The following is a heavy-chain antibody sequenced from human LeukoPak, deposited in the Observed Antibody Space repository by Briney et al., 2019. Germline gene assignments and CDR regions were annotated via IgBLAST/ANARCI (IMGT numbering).Heavy chain of an antibody. V-gene: IGHV5-51*01. CDR1: GYSLTSYW. Sequence: GESLKISCNGSGYSLTSYWIGWVRQIPGKGLEWMGIIYYGESDNRYSPSFQGQVTILDDKYISTSYLQWSSLKASDTARYYCARASGSYDSSGYYIPTNWFDPWGQGTLVTVSS. D-gene: IGHD3-22*01. CDR3: ARASGSYDSSGYYIPTNWFDP. J-gene: IGHJ5*02. CDR2: IYYGESDN.